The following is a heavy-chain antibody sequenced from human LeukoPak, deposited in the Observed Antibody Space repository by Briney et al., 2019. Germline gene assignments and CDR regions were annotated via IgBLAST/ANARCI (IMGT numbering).Heavy chain of an antibody. CDR2: IYPGDSDT. D-gene: IGHD3-3*01. Sequence: GESLKISCKGSGYSFTTYWIGWVRQMPGKGLEWMGIIYPGDSDTRYSPSFQGQVTISADKSISTAYLQWSSLKASDTAMYYCARQNRCDFWSGYYTHVYYYFDYWGQGTLVTVSS. J-gene: IGHJ4*02. CDR3: ARQNRCDFWSGYYTHVYYYFDY. V-gene: IGHV5-51*01. CDR1: GYSFTTYW.